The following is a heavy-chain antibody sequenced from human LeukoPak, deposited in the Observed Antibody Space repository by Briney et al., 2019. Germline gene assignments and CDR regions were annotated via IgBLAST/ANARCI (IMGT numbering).Heavy chain of an antibody. CDR2: INHSGST. CDR1: GGSFSGYY. Sequence: SETLSLTCAVYGGSFSGYYWSWIRQPPGKGLEWIGEINHSGSTNYNPSLKSRVTISVDTSKNQFSLKLSSVTAADTAVYYCARAYDILTGPFDYWGQGTLVTVSS. CDR3: ARAYDILTGPFDY. D-gene: IGHD3-9*01. J-gene: IGHJ4*02. V-gene: IGHV4-34*01.